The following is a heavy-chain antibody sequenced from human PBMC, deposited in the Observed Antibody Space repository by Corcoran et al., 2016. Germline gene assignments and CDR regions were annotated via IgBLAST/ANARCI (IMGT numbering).Heavy chain of an antibody. CDR1: GFTFSSYS. Sequence: EVQLVESGGGLVKPGGSLRLSCAASGFTFSSYSMNWVRQAPGKGLEWVSSISSSSSYIYYADSVKGRFTISRDNAKNSLYLQMNSLRAEDTAVYYGARWKGSGSYYNPLTYYYYGMDVWGQGTTVTVSS. CDR3: ARWKGSGSYYNPLTYYYYGMDV. J-gene: IGHJ6*02. CDR2: ISSSSSYI. V-gene: IGHV3-21*01. D-gene: IGHD3-10*01.